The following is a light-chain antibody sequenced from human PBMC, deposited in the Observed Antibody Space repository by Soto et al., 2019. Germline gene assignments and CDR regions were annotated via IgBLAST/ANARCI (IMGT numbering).Light chain of an antibody. J-gene: IGLJ1*01. V-gene: IGLV2-14*01. CDR3: SSYAGNYVYV. Sequence: QSVLTQPASVSGSPGQSITISCTGTSTDIGAYNYVSWYQQHPGKAPKLLIYEVTNRPSGVSNRFSGSKSGNTASLTISGLQAEDEADYYCSSYAGNYVYVFGSGTKLTVL. CDR2: EVT. CDR1: STDIGAYNY.